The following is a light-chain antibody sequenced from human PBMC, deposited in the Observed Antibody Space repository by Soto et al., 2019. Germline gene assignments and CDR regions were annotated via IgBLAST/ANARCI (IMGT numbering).Light chain of an antibody. Sequence: QSVLTQPPSVSAAPGQKVAISCSGSSSNIGYNYVSWYQHLPGTAPKVLTYDNNKRPSGIPDRFSASKSGTSATLDIAGLQTGDEADYFCGTWDTSLSAYVFGPGTKLT. CDR2: DNN. CDR1: SSNIGYNY. J-gene: IGLJ1*01. V-gene: IGLV1-51*01. CDR3: GTWDTSLSAYV.